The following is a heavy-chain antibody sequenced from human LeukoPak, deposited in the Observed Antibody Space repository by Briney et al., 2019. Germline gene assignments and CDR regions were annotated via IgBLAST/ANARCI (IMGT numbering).Heavy chain of an antibody. CDR3: ATPLDYFDTSGYHQGGD. Sequence: GGSLRLSYAASGFTFSSYGMHWVRQAPGKGLEWVAVIRYDGSNKYYADSVKGRFTISRDNSKNTLYLQMNSLRAEDTAVYYCATPLDYFDTSGYHQGGDWGQGTLVTVSS. CDR1: GFTFSSYG. CDR2: IRYDGSNK. J-gene: IGHJ4*02. D-gene: IGHD3-22*01. V-gene: IGHV3-33*01.